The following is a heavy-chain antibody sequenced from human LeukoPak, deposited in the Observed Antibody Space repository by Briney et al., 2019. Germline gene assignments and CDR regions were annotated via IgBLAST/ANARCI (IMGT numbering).Heavy chain of an antibody. Sequence: GGSLRLSCAASGFTFSSYSMNWVRQAPGKGLEWVSSISISSSYIYYADSVKGRFTISREYAKNSLYLQMNSLRAEDTAVYYCARPKKRGRNDAFDIWGQGTMVTVSS. V-gene: IGHV3-21*01. D-gene: IGHD1-14*01. J-gene: IGHJ3*02. CDR2: ISISSSYI. CDR3: ARPKKRGRNDAFDI. CDR1: GFTFSSYS.